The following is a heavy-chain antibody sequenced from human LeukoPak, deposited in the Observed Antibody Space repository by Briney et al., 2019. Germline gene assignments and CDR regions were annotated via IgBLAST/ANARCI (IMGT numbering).Heavy chain of an antibody. CDR2: IYYSGST. Sequence: SETLSLTCTVSNGSISPYFWSWIRQPPGKGLEWIGYIYYSGSTKYNPSLESRVTISLDTSKKQFSLKLSSVTAADTALYYCARRQTYFDYWGQGILVTVSS. V-gene: IGHV4-59*08. CDR3: ARRQTYFDY. CDR1: NGSISPYF. J-gene: IGHJ4*02.